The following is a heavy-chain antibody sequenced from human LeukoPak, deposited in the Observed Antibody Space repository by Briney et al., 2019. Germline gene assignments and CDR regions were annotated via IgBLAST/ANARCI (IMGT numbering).Heavy chain of an antibody. V-gene: IGHV3-30*03. Sequence: PGGSLRLSCAASGFTFSSYSMNWVRQAPGKGLEWVAVVSYDGTNKYYADSVKGRFTISRDNSKNTLYLQMNSLRAEDTAVYYCARDFRSSWYELDCWGQGTLVTVSS. CDR2: VSYDGTNK. CDR1: GFTFSSYS. CDR3: ARDFRSSWYELDC. D-gene: IGHD6-13*01. J-gene: IGHJ4*02.